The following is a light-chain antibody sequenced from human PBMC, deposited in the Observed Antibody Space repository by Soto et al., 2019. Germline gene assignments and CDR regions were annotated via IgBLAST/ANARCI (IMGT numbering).Light chain of an antibody. V-gene: IGLV1-40*01. J-gene: IGLJ3*02. Sequence: QSALTQPPSVSGAPGQRVTISCTGSYSNIGAGYEVHWYQQIPGTAPKLLISGHNNRPSGVPDRFFGSKSGTSASLTIIGLQAEDEADYYCQSYDSSLSGSGVFGGGTKLTVL. CDR1: YSNIGAGYE. CDR2: GHN. CDR3: QSYDSSLSGSGV.